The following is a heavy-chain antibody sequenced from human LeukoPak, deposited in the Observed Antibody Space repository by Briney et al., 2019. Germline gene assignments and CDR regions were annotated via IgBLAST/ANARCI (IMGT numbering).Heavy chain of an antibody. J-gene: IGHJ4*02. CDR1: GFTFSSYA. D-gene: IGHD4-17*01. CDR2: ISGSGGST. Sequence: GGSLRLSCAASGFTFSSYAMSWVRQAPGKGLEWVSSISGSGGSTYYADSVKGRFTISRDNSKTTLYLQMNSLRAEDTAVYYCARSGVYGDYVGYWGQGTLVTVSS. V-gene: IGHV3-23*01. CDR3: ARSGVYGDYVGY.